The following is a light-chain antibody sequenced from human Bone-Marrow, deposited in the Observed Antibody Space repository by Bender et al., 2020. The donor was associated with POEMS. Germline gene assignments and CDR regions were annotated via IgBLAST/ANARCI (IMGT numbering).Light chain of an antibody. V-gene: IGLV1-44*01. Sequence: QSVLTQPPSASGTTGQRVTISCSGGSSNIGAHDVNWYQHLPGTAPKLLIYSSHRRPSEVPDRFSGSRSGTSASLAISGLQSEDEADYYCAVWDDSLNGWVFGGGTKLTVL. J-gene: IGLJ3*02. CDR2: SSH. CDR3: AVWDDSLNGWV. CDR1: SSNIGAHD.